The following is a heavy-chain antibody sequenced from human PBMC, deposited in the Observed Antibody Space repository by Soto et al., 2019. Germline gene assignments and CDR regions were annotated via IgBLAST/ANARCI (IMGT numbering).Heavy chain of an antibody. Sequence: QLGGSLRLSCAASGFTVSSTYMSWVRQAPGKGLEWVSIIFSSGESFYADSVKGRFTISRDSSDNTVYLQMNSLKAEDTAVYYCARGGIGMVRTFDHWGQGTLVTVSS. CDR2: IFSSGES. J-gene: IGHJ4*02. V-gene: IGHV3-53*01. CDR3: ARGGIGMVRTFDH. D-gene: IGHD3-10*01. CDR1: GFTVSSTY.